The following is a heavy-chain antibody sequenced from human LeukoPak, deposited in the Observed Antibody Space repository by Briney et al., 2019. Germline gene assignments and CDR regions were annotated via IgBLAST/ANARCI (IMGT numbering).Heavy chain of an antibody. Sequence: GGSLRLSCAASGFTFSSYWMHWVRQAPRKGLVWVSRINSDGSSTSYADSVKGRFTISRDNAKNTLYLQMNSLRAEDAAVYYCAREWRYCSSTSCYSGFDYFDYWGQGTLVTVSS. CDR1: GFTFSSYW. CDR2: INSDGSST. J-gene: IGHJ4*02. D-gene: IGHD2-2*01. CDR3: AREWRYCSSTSCYSGFDYFDY. V-gene: IGHV3-74*01.